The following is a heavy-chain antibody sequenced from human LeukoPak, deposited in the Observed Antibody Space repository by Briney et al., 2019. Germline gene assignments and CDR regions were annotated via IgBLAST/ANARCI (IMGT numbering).Heavy chain of an antibody. D-gene: IGHD3-10*01. CDR3: ARVRRTPHGSGSYYNQKGLGYYYYDIDV. Sequence: SVKVSCKASGGTFSSYAISWVRQAPGQGLEWMGRIIPILGIANYAQKFQGRVTITADKSTSTAYMELSSLRAEDTAVYYCARVRRTPHGSGSYYNQKGLGYYYYDIDVWGQGTTVTVSS. J-gene: IGHJ6*02. CDR1: GGTFSSYA. CDR2: IIPILGIA. V-gene: IGHV1-69*04.